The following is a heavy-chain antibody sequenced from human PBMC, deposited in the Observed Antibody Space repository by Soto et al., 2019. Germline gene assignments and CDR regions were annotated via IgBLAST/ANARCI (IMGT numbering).Heavy chain of an antibody. D-gene: IGHD3-3*01. CDR1: GFTFRSHA. J-gene: IGHJ6*02. Sequence: EVQLLESGGGLVQPGGSLRLSWEASGFTFRSHAMTWVRQAPGKGPEWVSSISRSGDITYYVDSVKGRFIISRDNSKNTLYLQMNGLSAEDAAIYYCVKDWSGEKCPCMDVWGQGTTVTVSS. CDR3: VKDWSGEKCPCMDV. CDR2: ISRSGDIT. V-gene: IGHV3-23*01.